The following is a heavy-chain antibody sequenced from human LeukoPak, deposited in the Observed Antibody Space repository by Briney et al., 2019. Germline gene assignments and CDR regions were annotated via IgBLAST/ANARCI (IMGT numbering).Heavy chain of an antibody. CDR1: GFTVSNNY. V-gene: IGHV3-53*01. CDR3: ARRGDGGRSFDY. D-gene: IGHD4-23*01. Sequence: GGSLRLSCAASGFTVSNNYMNWVRQAPGKGLEWVSVIYSGGSTYYADSVKGRFTISRDNSKNTLYLQMNSLRAEDTAVYYCARRGDGGRSFDYWGQGTLVTVSS. CDR2: IYSGGST. J-gene: IGHJ4*02.